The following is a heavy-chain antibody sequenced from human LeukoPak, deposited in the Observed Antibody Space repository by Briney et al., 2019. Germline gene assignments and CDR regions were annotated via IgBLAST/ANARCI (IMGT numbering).Heavy chain of an antibody. V-gene: IGHV3-11*06. CDR3: ASNVAGKGDY. Sequence: GGSLRLSCAASGFTFSDYYMSWIRQAPGKGLEWVSYISSSSSYTNYADSVKGRFTISRDDAKNSLYLQMNSLRAEDTAVYYCASNVAGKGDYWGQGTLVTVSS. J-gene: IGHJ4*02. CDR2: ISSSSSYT. CDR1: GFTFSDYY. D-gene: IGHD6-19*01.